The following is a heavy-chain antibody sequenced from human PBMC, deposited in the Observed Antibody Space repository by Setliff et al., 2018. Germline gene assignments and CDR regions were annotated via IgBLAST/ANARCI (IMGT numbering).Heavy chain of an antibody. CDR1: GDSISSRRDY. CDR2: IYTSWST. D-gene: IGHD3-3*01. CDR3: ARMSGFQYIDV. V-gene: IGHV4-61*09. Sequence: PSETLSLTCTVSGDSISSRRDYWGWFRQPAGKELEWIGQIYTSWSTNYNPSLKSRVTISLDTSKNQFSPSLTSVTAEDTAVYYCARMSGFQYIDVWDKGTTVTVSS. J-gene: IGHJ6*03.